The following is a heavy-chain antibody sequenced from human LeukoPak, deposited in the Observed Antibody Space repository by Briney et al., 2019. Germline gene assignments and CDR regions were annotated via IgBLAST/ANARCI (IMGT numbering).Heavy chain of an antibody. V-gene: IGHV3-30*18. D-gene: IGHD6-19*01. CDR3: AKMGMAVAVMYNWFDP. Sequence: GGSLRLSCAASGFTFSSYGMHWVRQAPGKGLEWVTVTSYDGSYKYYADSVKGRFTISRDNSKNTLYLQMNSLRAEDTAVYYCAKMGMAVAVMYNWFDPWGQGTLVTVSS. CDR2: TSYDGSYK. CDR1: GFTFSSYG. J-gene: IGHJ5*02.